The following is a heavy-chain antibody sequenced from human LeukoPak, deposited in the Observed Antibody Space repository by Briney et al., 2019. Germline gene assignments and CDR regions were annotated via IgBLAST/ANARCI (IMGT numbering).Heavy chain of an antibody. CDR3: ARVTTTVTSDWFDP. D-gene: IGHD4-17*01. J-gene: IGHJ5*02. CDR2: IYYRGST. CDR1: GGSISSSIYY. V-gene: IGHV4-39*07. Sequence: SETLSLTCTVSGGSISSSIYYWGWIRQPPGKGLEWIGSIYYRGSTYYNPSLKSRVTMSVDTSKNQFSLKLSSVTAADTAVYYCARVTTTVTSDWFDPWGQGTLVTVSS.